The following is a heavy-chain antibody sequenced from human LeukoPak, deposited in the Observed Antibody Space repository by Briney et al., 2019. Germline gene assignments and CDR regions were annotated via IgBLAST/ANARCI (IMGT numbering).Heavy chain of an antibody. V-gene: IGHV3-7*01. CDR3: ARSGRGVNSFYFYMDV. Sequence: GGSLRLSCAASGFTLSQYWMSWVRQAPGKGLEWVANIKHDGSEKQDGSEKNYVDSVKGRFTISRDNAKNSLYLQMNSLRAEDTAVYYCARSGRGVNSFYFYMDVWGKGTTVSVSS. J-gene: IGHJ6*03. D-gene: IGHD3-10*01. CDR2: IKHDGSEKQDGSEK. CDR1: GFTLSQYW.